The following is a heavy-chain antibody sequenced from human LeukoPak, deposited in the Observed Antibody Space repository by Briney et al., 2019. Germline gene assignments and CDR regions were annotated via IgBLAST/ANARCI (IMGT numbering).Heavy chain of an antibody. D-gene: IGHD3-3*01. Sequence: SVKVSCKASGGTFSSYAISWVRQAPGQGLEWMGGIIPIFGTANYAQKFQGRVTITADESTSTAYMELRSLRSEDTAGYCCARSPLNQYDFWRCFQPPGLYHYYMDVWGQGTTVTVSS. V-gene: IGHV1-69*01. CDR3: ARSPLNQYDFWRCFQPPGLYHYYMDV. J-gene: IGHJ6*03. CDR1: GGTFSSYA. CDR2: IIPIFGTA.